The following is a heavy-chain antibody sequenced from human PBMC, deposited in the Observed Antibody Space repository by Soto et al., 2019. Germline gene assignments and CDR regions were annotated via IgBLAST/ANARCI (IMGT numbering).Heavy chain of an antibody. CDR1: GFTFSSYA. Sequence: EVQLLESGGGLVQPGGSLRLSCAVSGFTFSSYAMNWVRQAPGKGLEWVSAVSGSGGTTYYADSVKGRFTISRDNSKNTVYLQMIGLRAEDTAVYYCAKGSSSGGGLLYWYFDLWGRGTLVTVSS. D-gene: IGHD6-6*01. CDR2: VSGSGGTT. V-gene: IGHV3-23*01. CDR3: AKGSSSGGGLLYWYFDL. J-gene: IGHJ2*01.